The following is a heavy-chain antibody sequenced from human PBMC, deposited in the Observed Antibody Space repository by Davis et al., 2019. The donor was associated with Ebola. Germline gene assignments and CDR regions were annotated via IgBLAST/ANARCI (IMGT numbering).Heavy chain of an antibody. D-gene: IGHD1-26*01. CDR1: GYTFTSYY. CDR3: AKEGRIVGANYYYYYMDV. CDR2: INPSGGST. J-gene: IGHJ6*03. Sequence: ASVKDSCKASGYTFTSYYMHWVRQAPGQGLEWMGIINPSGGSTSYAQKFQGRVTMTRDTSTSTVYMELSSLRSEDTAVYYCAKEGRIVGANYYYYYMDVWGKGTTVTVSS. V-gene: IGHV1-46*01.